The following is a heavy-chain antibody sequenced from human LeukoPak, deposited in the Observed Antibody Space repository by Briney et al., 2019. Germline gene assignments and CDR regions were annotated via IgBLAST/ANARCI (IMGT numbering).Heavy chain of an antibody. CDR3: ATGVPGNDYYYYGMDV. D-gene: IGHD4-23*01. CDR2: INWNGGST. Sequence: GGSLRLSCAASGFTFDDYGMSWVRQAPGKGLEWVSGINWNGGSTGYADSVKGRFTISRDNAKNSLYLQMNSLRAEDTALYHCATGVPGNDYYYYGMDVWGQGTTVTVSS. CDR1: GFTFDDYG. J-gene: IGHJ6*02. V-gene: IGHV3-20*01.